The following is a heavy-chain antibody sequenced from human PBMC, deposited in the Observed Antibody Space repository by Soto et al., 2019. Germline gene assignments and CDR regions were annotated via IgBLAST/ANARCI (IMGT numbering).Heavy chain of an antibody. CDR1: GGSISSYY. Sequence: SETLSLTCTVSGGSISSYYWSWIRQPPGKGLEWIGYIYYSGSTNYNPSLKSRVTISVDTSKNQFSLKLSSVTAADTAVYYCARGLPYYYDSTGSWFDPWGQGTLVTVSA. CDR3: ARGLPYYYDSTGSWFDP. D-gene: IGHD3-22*01. J-gene: IGHJ5*02. CDR2: IYYSGST. V-gene: IGHV4-59*01.